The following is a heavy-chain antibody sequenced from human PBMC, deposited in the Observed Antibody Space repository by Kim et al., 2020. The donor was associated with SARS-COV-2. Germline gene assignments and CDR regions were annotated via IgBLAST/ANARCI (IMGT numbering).Heavy chain of an antibody. J-gene: IGHJ4*02. V-gene: IGHV3-23*01. CDR2: IISGGST. CDR3: AKDRGDRSGPDFDY. CDR1: GFTFSRYA. Sequence: GGSLRLSCAASGFTFSRYAMSWVRQAPGKGLEWVSIIISGGSTYYADSVKGRFTISRDTSKNTLYLQMNSLRAEDTAVYYCAKDRGDRSGPDFDYWGQGTLVTVSS. D-gene: IGHD3-22*01.